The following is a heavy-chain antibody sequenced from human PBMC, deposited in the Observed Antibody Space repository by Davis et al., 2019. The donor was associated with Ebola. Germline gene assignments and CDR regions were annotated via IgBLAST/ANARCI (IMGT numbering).Heavy chain of an antibody. CDR2: ISYDGSNK. J-gene: IGHJ4*02. V-gene: IGHV3-33*01. D-gene: IGHD1-26*01. CDR3: ARGEWEQQGHFDY. Sequence: SLKISCAASGFTFSSYGMHWVRQAPGKGLEWVAVISYDGSNKYYADSVKGRFTISRDNSKNTLYLQMNSLRAEDTAVYYCARGEWEQQGHFDYWGQGTLVTVSS. CDR1: GFTFSSYG.